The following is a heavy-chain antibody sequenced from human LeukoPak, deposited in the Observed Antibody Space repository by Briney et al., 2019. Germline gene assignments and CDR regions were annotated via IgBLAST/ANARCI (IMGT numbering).Heavy chain of an antibody. D-gene: IGHD3-10*01. V-gene: IGHV3-30*02. Sequence: PGGSLRLSCAASGFTFSSYGMHWVRQAPGKGLEWVAFIRYDGSNKYYADSVKGRFTISRDNSKNTLYLQVNSLRAEDTAVYYCAKDGSLLWFGELLFDYWGQGTLVTVSS. CDR3: AKDGSLLWFGELLFDY. CDR2: IRYDGSNK. J-gene: IGHJ4*02. CDR1: GFTFSSYG.